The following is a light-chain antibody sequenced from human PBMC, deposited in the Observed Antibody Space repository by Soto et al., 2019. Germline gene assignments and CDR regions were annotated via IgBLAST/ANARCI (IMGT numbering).Light chain of an antibody. CDR1: QSVSSN. Sequence: EIVMTQSPATLSVSPGERASLSCRASQSVSSNLAWYQQKPGQTPGLLIYATSTRATGIPARFSGSGSGTEFTLTISSLQSEDFAVYYCQQYNNWPPFGQGTKVDIK. CDR3: QQYNNWPP. CDR2: ATS. J-gene: IGKJ1*01. V-gene: IGKV3-15*01.